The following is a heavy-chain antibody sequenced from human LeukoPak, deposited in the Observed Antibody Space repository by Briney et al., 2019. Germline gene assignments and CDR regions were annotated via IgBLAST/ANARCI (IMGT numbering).Heavy chain of an antibody. CDR3: ARDRGSGSYYS. V-gene: IGHV3-7*03. D-gene: IGHD1-26*01. J-gene: IGHJ4*02. CDR1: GGSISSSNW. CDR2: INQEGSEK. Sequence: PSETLSLTCAVSGGSISSSNWWSWVRQAPGKGLEWVANINQEGSEKHCVDSVKGRFTISRDNAKNSLYLQMNSLRAEDTAVYYCARDRGSGSYYSWGQGTLVTVSS.